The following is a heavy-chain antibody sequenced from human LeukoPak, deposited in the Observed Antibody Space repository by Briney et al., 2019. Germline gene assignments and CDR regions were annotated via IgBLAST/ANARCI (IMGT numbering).Heavy chain of an antibody. D-gene: IGHD3-10*01. Sequence: SQTLSLTCTVSGGSIYGGGYYWSWIRQPPGKGLEWVGYIYHSGTTYYNPSLKSRVTISVDTSKNEFSLKLSSVTAADTAVYSCARMVRGRGYYYYYMDVWGKGTTVTVSS. CDR1: GGSIYGGGYY. V-gene: IGHV4-30-2*01. CDR3: ARMVRGRGYYYYYMDV. J-gene: IGHJ6*03. CDR2: IYHSGTT.